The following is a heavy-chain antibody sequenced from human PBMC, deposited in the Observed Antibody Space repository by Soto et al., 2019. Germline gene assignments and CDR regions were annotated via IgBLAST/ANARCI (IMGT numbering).Heavy chain of an antibody. CDR1: GFTFSSYS. Sequence: EVQLVESGGGLVKPGGSLRLSCAASGFTFSSYSMNWVRQAPGKGLEWVSSISSSSSYIYYADSVKGRFTISRDNAKNSLYLQMNSLRAEDTAVYYCARGYYDSSGYSYFDYWGQGTLVTVSS. J-gene: IGHJ4*02. CDR2: ISSSSSYI. D-gene: IGHD3-22*01. V-gene: IGHV3-21*01. CDR3: ARGYYDSSGYSYFDY.